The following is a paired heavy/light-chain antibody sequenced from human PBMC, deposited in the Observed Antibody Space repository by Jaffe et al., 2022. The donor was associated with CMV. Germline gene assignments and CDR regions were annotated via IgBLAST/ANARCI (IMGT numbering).Heavy chain of an antibody. CDR2: ISYDGSNK. CDR1: GFTFSSYG. D-gene: IGHD5-12*01. CDR3: AKDVAWLRYNDYYGMDV. Sequence: QVQLVESGGGVVQPGRSLRLSCAASGFTFSSYGMHWVRQAPGKGLEWVAVISYDGSNKYYADSVKGRFTISRDNSKNTLYLQMNSLRAEDTAVYYCAKDVAWLRYNDYYGMDVWGQGTTVTVSS. J-gene: IGHJ6*02. V-gene: IGHV3-30*18.
Light chain of an antibody. V-gene: IGLV1-51*02. CDR2: ENN. CDR1: SSNIGNNY. Sequence: QSVLTQPPSVSAAPGQKVTISCSGSSSNIGNNYVSWYQQLPGTAPKLLIYENNKRPSGIPDRFSGSKSGTSATLGITGLQTGDEADYYCGTWDSSLSAEGVFGGGTKLTVL. J-gene: IGLJ2*01. CDR3: GTWDSSLSAEGV.